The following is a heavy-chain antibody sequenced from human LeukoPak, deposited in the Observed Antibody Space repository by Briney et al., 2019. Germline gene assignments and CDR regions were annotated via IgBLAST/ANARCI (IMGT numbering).Heavy chain of an antibody. J-gene: IGHJ2*01. Sequence: GGSLRLSCAASGFTFSSYWMSWVRQAPGKGLEWVANIKQDGSEKYYVDSVKGRFTISRDNAENSLYLQMNSLRAEDTAVYYCARDRGYGSTSWYFDLWGRGTLVTVSS. CDR3: ARDRGYGSTSWYFDL. CDR2: IKQDGSEK. CDR1: GFTFSSYW. V-gene: IGHV3-7*01. D-gene: IGHD5-12*01.